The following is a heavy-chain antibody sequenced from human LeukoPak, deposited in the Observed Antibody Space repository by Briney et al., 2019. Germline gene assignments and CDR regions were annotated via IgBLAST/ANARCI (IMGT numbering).Heavy chain of an antibody. J-gene: IGHJ4*02. V-gene: IGHV4-34*01. Sequence: SETLSLTCAVYGGSFSGYYWSWIRQPPGKGLEWIGEINHSGSTNYNPSLKSRVTISVDTSKNQSSLKLSSVTAADTAVYYCADRAGSFDYWGQGTLVTVSS. CDR3: ADRAGSFDY. D-gene: IGHD6-19*01. CDR2: INHSGST. CDR1: GGSFSGYY.